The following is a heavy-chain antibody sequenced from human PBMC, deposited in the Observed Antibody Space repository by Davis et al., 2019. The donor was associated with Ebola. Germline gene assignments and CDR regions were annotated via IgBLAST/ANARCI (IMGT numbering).Heavy chain of an antibody. CDR1: GFSFVTSGVG. CDR2: VYWDDNK. D-gene: IGHD2-15*01. Sequence: SGPTLVNPTATLTLTCSISGFSFVTSGVGVGWIRQAPGKALEWLGFVYWDDNKQYSASLRTRLTITKDTSKIHVVLRMTNMESVDTGTYFCAPTPYCSDASCDPMYFQAWGQGALVTVSS. V-gene: IGHV2-5*02. J-gene: IGHJ5*02. CDR3: APTPYCSDASCDPMYFQA.